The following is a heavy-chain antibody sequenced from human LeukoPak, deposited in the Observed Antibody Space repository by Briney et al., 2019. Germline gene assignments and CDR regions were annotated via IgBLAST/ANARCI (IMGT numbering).Heavy chain of an antibody. Sequence: GGSLRLSCSASGFTFSSYAMHWVRQATGKGLEWVSAIGTAGDPYYPGSVKGRFTISRENAKNSLYLQMNSLRAGDTAVYYCARGARYRGYYYYGMDVWGQGTTVTVSS. CDR2: IGTAGDP. V-gene: IGHV3-13*05. CDR3: ARGARYRGYYYYGMDV. CDR1: GFTFSSYA. D-gene: IGHD5-18*01. J-gene: IGHJ6*02.